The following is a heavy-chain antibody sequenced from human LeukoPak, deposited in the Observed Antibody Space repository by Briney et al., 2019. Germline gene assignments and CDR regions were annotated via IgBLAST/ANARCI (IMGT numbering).Heavy chain of an antibody. CDR3: AKISGRPHPIYYYYYYMDV. CDR1: GFTFSSYG. V-gene: IGHV3-30*02. CDR2: IRYDGSNK. Sequence: PGGSLRLSCAASGFTFSSYGMHWVRQVPGKGLEWGAFIRYDGSNKYYADSVKGRFTISRDNSKNTLYLQMNSLRAEDTAVYYCAKISGRPHPIYYYYYYMDVWGKGTTVTVSS. J-gene: IGHJ6*03. D-gene: IGHD3-10*01.